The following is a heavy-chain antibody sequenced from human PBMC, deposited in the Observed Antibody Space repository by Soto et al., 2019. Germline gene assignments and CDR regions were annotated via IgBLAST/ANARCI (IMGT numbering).Heavy chain of an antibody. J-gene: IGHJ6*02. D-gene: IGHD5-12*01. V-gene: IGHV4-34*01. CDR2: INHSGST. Sequence: LSLTCAVYGGSFSGYYWSWIRQPPGKGLEWIGEINHSGSTNYNPSLKSRVTISVDTSKNQFSLKLSSVTAADTAVYYCANSGYGYGMDVWGQGTTVTVSS. CDR3: ANSGYGYGMDV. CDR1: GGSFSGYY.